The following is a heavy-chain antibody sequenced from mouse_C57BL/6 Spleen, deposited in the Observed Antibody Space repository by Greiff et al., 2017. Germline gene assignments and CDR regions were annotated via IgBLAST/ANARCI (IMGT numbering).Heavy chain of an antibody. D-gene: IGHD1-1*01. CDR2: ISSGGDYI. CDR1: GFTFSSYA. Sequence: EVHLVESGEGLVKPGGSLKLSCAASGFTFSSYAMSWVRQTPEKRLEWVAYISSGGDYIYYADTVKGRFTISRDNARNTLYLQMSSLKSEDTAMYYCTRDGSVVATEYFDYWGQGTTLTVSS. CDR3: TRDGSVVATEYFDY. J-gene: IGHJ2*01. V-gene: IGHV5-9-1*02.